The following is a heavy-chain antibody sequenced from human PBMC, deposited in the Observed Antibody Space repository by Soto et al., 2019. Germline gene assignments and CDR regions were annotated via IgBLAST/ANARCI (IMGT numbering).Heavy chain of an antibody. Sequence: QVQLVQSGAEVKKPGSSVKVSCKASEGTFSSYAISWVRQAPGQGLEWMGGIIPIFGTANYAQKFQGRVTITADESTSTAYMELSSLRSEDTAVYYCASAWDGYNQGRFDYWGQGTLVTVSS. CDR3: ASAWDGYNQGRFDY. V-gene: IGHV1-69*01. D-gene: IGHD5-12*01. CDR2: IIPIFGTA. CDR1: EGTFSSYA. J-gene: IGHJ4*02.